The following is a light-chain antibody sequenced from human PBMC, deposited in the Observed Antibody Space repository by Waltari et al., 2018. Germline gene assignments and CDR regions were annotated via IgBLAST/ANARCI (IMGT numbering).Light chain of an antibody. CDR1: SGDIGAYDY. V-gene: IGLV2-14*01. Sequence: QTALTQPASVSGSPGQSITISCTGTSGDIGAYDYVSWYQQHPGKAPNLIIYDVANRPSGVSTRFSGSKSGNTASLTISGLQADDEADYYCSSYTSSRTRVFGGGTKLTVL. CDR2: DVA. J-gene: IGLJ3*02. CDR3: SSYTSSRTRV.